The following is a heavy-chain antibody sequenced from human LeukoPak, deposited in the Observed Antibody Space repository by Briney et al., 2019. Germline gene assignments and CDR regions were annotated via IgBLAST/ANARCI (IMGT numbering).Heavy chain of an antibody. V-gene: IGHV3-23*01. CDR3: ARGVGYLDY. J-gene: IGHJ4*02. Sequence: PGGSLRLSCAASGFTFSSSAMSWVRQAPGKGLEWVSGISGRGDSTYYADSVKGRFTISRDNSKNTLYLQMNSLRAEDTAVYYCARGVGYLDYWGQGTLVTVSS. CDR1: GFTFSSSA. D-gene: IGHD3-3*01. CDR2: ISGRGDST.